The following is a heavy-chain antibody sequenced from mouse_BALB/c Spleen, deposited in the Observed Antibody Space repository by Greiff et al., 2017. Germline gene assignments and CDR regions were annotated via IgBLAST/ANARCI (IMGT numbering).Heavy chain of an antibody. CDR2: ISSGSSTI. CDR1: GFTFSSFG. Sequence: DVMLVESGGGLVQPGGSRKLSCAASGFTFSSFGMHWVRQAPEKGLEWVAYISSGSSTIYYADTVKGRFTISRDNPKNTLFLQMTSLRSEDTAMYYCARKRASGYYAAMDYWGQGTLVTVSA. CDR3: ARKRASGYYAAMDY. D-gene: IGHD2-3*01. J-gene: IGHJ3*01. V-gene: IGHV5-17*02.